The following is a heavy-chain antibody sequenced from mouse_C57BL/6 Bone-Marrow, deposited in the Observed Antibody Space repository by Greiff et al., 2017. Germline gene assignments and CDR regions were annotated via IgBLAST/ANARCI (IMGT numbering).Heavy chain of an antibody. CDR2: IFPGSGST. Sequence: QVHVKQSGPELVKPGASVKISCKASGYTFTDYYINWVKQRPGQGLEWIGWIFPGSGSTYYNEKFKGKATLTVDKSSSTAYMLLSSLTSEDSAVYFCARWGFGFYAMDYWGQGTSVTVSS. D-gene: IGHD2-2*01. V-gene: IGHV1-75*01. CDR3: ARWGFGFYAMDY. CDR1: GYTFTDYY. J-gene: IGHJ4*01.